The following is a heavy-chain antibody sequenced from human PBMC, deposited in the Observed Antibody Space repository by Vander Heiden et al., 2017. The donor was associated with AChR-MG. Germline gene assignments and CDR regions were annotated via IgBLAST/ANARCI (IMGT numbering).Heavy chain of an antibody. V-gene: IGHV3-15*01. J-gene: IGHJ4*02. CDR3: TTTPHPDIVVVVAAHRDY. Sequence: EVQLVESGGGLVKPGGSLRRSCAASGFPFSNAGLRWVRQAPGKGLEWVGRIKSKTDGGTTDYAAPVKGRFTISRDDSKNTLYLQMNSLKTEDTGVYYCTTTPHPDIVVVVAAHRDYWGQGTLVTVSS. CDR2: IKSKTDGGTT. CDR1: GFPFSNAG. D-gene: IGHD2-15*01.